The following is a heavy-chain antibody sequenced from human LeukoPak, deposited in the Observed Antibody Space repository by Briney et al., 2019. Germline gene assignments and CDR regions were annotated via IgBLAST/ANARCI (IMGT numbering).Heavy chain of an antibody. Sequence: ASVKVSFKASGYTFTSYGISWVRQAPGQGLEWMGWISAKNGNTNYAQKVQGRVTMTTDTSTNTAYMELRSLRFDDTAVYYCARDTEWEKNPDYFDYWGQGTLVTVSS. V-gene: IGHV1-18*01. CDR1: GYTFTSYG. D-gene: IGHD1-26*01. CDR3: ARDTEWEKNPDYFDY. J-gene: IGHJ4*02. CDR2: ISAKNGNT.